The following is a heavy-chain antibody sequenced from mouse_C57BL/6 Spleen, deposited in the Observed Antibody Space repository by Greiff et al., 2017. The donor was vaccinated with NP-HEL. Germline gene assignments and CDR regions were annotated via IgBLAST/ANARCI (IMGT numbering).Heavy chain of an antibody. D-gene: IGHD2-3*01. V-gene: IGHV1-64*01. CDR2: IHPNSGST. CDR1: GYTFTSYW. J-gene: IGHJ1*03. Sequence: QVQLKQPGAELVKPGASVKLSCKASGYTFTSYWMHWVKQRPGQGLEWIGMIHPNSGSTNYNEKFKSKATLTVDKSSSTAYMQLSSLTSEDSAVYYCARSLFYDGYWYFDVWGTGITVTVSS. CDR3: ARSLFYDGYWYFDV.